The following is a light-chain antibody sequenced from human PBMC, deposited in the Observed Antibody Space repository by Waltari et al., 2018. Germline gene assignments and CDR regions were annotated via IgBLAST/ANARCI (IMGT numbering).Light chain of an antibody. Sequence: QIPPSPSFPSASVGDRVTLTCRASQSITKYLKWPQQKPEKAPKLLIYAASSLQSGVPSRFSGSGSGTDFTLTISSLQPEDFATYYCQQSHTAPRTFGQGTKVEIK. CDR3: QQSHTAPRT. CDR1: QSITKY. V-gene: IGKV1-39*01. J-gene: IGKJ1*01. CDR2: AAS.